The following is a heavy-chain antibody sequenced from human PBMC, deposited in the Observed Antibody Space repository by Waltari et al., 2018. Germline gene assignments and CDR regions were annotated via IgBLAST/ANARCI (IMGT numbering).Heavy chain of an antibody. CDR3: ARDPGPIVGAPDL. V-gene: IGHV1-2*02. CDR2: FNPKNGDS. CDR1: GYTFTDYH. Sequence: QEQLVQAGSEVKKPGASVRVAWQASGYTFTDYHLHWFRQTPGQGLEWMGWFNPKNGDSNSAEKFLGRVTMTRDTSINTVYLDLSGLRSDDTAVFFCARDPGPIVGAPDLWGQGTLVTVSS. J-gene: IGHJ5*02. D-gene: IGHD1-26*01.